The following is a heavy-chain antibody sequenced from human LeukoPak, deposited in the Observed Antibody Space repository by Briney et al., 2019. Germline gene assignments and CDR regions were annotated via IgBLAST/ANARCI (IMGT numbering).Heavy chain of an antibody. D-gene: IGHD6-13*01. CDR2: IESDGSST. CDR3: ARGSWSAAGTSIDY. J-gene: IGHJ4*02. CDR1: GFTFSRYW. V-gene: IGHV3-74*01. Sequence: GGSLRLSCAASGFTFSRYWMTWVRQAPGKGLVWVSRIESDGSSTSYADSVKGRFTISRDNAANTLYLQMNSLRAEDTAVYYCARGSWSAAGTSIDYWGQGTLVTVSS.